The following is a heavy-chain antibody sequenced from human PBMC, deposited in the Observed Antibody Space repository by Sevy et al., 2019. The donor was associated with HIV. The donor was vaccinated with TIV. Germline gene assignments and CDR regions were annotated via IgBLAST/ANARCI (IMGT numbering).Heavy chain of an antibody. J-gene: IGHJ5*02. V-gene: IGHV6-1*01. D-gene: IGHD1-26*01. CDR2: TYYRSKWYN. CDR1: GDSVSSNSVA. CDR3: ATGIPEWELGGHWFDP. Sequence: SQTLSLTCAISGDSVSSNSVAWNWIRQSPSRGLEWLGRTYYRSKWYNDYAVSVKSRISINPDTSKNQFSLQLNSVTPEDTAVYFCATGIPEWELGGHWFDPWGQGTLVTVSS.